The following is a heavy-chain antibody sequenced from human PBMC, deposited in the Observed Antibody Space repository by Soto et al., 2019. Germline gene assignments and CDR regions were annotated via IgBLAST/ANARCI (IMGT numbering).Heavy chain of an antibody. V-gene: IGHV3-30*04. J-gene: IGHJ4*02. Sequence: GGSLRLYCAASGFNFSSYAMHWVSQAQGKGLEWVAVISYDGSNKYYSDSVKVRFTISRDNSKNTLYLQMNSLRAEDTAVYYCARDLRTTFSGSYFDYLGQGTLVTVSS. CDR3: ARDLRTTFSGSYFDY. D-gene: IGHD1-26*01. CDR1: GFNFSSYA. CDR2: ISYDGSNK.